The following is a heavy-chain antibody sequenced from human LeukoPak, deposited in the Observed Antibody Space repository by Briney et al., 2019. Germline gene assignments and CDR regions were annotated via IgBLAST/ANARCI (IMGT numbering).Heavy chain of an antibody. D-gene: IGHD3-22*01. V-gene: IGHV3-48*03. CDR3: ARGGYSDSSAADMT. J-gene: IGHJ5*02. CDR2: ISGSGSTI. CDR1: GFTFTNYE. Sequence: GGSLRLSCAASGFTFTNYEMNWVRQAPGKGLECISYISGSGSTIYYADSVKGRFTISRDNAKNSLYLQMNSLRAEDTAVYYCARGGYSDSSAADMTWGQGTLVTVSS.